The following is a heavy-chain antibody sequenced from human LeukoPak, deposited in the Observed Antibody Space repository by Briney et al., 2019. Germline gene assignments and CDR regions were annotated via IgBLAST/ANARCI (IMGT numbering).Heavy chain of an antibody. Sequence: GGSLRLSCAASGFTVSSSYMSWVRQAPGKGLEWVSVIGSGGSTYYADFVKGRFTISRDNSKNTLYLQMNSLRAEDTAVYYCAREVAASRYAFDIWGQGTMVTVSS. D-gene: IGHD6-6*01. CDR1: GFTVSSSY. V-gene: IGHV3-66*01. CDR2: IGSGGST. CDR3: AREVAASRYAFDI. J-gene: IGHJ3*02.